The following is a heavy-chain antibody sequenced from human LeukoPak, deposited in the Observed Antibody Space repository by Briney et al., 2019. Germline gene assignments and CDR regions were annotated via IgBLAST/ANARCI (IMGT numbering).Heavy chain of an antibody. CDR1: GFTVSSYG. CDR3: VRDRAEGRAWVEFDP. J-gene: IGHJ5*02. V-gene: IGHV3-66*02. CDR2: VYSDGVT. Sequence: PGGSLRLSCAASGFTVSSYGMSWVRQAPGKGPEWVSLVYSDGVTSYADSVQGRFTISRDNSKNTVYLQMNNLRVEDTAVYHCVRDRAEGRAWVEFDPWGQGILVTVSS.